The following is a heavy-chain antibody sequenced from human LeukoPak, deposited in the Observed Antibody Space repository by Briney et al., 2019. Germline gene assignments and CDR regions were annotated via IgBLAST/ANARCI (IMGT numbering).Heavy chain of an antibody. Sequence: SQTLSLTCTVSGGSISSGDYYWSWIRQPPGKGLEWIGYIYYSGSTYYNPSLKSRVTISVDTSKNQFSLKLSSVTAADTAVYYCARITMVRGVHFYYYYGMDVWGQGTTVTVSS. V-gene: IGHV4-30-4*01. CDR2: IYYSGST. CDR3: ARITMVRGVHFYYYYGMDV. D-gene: IGHD3-10*01. CDR1: GGSISSGDYY. J-gene: IGHJ6*02.